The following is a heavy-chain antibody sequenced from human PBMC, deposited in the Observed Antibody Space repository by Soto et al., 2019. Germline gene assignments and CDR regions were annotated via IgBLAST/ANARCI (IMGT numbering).Heavy chain of an antibody. J-gene: IGHJ4*02. CDR1: GFTFSTYW. CDR3: VCGGNFFIY. Sequence: EVQLVESGGGLVQPGGSLRLSCAASGFTFSTYWMTWVRQPPGKGLEWVANMDQDGSERYYVDSVRGRFTVSRDNAKNSLYLQTNSLRAEDTAVYYCVCGGNFFIYWGQGTLVTVSP. CDR2: MDQDGSER. D-gene: IGHD3-16*01. V-gene: IGHV3-7*01.